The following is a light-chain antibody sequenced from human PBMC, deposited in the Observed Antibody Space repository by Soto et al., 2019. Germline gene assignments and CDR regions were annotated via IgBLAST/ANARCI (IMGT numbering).Light chain of an antibody. Sequence: IQLTQSPSSLSASVGDRVTITCWASQGISSYLAWYQQKPGKAPKLLISAASTLQSGVPSRFSGSGSGTDYTLTISSLEPEDFATYFCQQLNSYPLTFGQGTRLEIK. CDR3: QQLNSYPLT. CDR1: QGISSY. CDR2: AAS. V-gene: IGKV1-9*01. J-gene: IGKJ5*01.